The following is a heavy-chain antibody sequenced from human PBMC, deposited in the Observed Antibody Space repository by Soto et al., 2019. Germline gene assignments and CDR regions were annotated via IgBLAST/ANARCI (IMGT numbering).Heavy chain of an antibody. CDR3: ATVDYWSGYYKTYYYYYMDV. CDR1: GYTLTELS. Sequence: ASLKVSCKVSGYTLTELSMHWVRQAPGKGLEWMGGFDPEDGETIYAQKFQGRVTMTEDTSTDTAYMELSSLRSEDTAVYYCATVDYWSGYYKTYYYYYMDVWGKGTTVTVSS. V-gene: IGHV1-24*01. CDR2: FDPEDGET. D-gene: IGHD3-3*01. J-gene: IGHJ6*03.